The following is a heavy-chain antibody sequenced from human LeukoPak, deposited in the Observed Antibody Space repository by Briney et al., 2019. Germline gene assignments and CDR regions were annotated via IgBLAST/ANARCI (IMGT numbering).Heavy chain of an antibody. Sequence: ASVKVSCKASGFTFTSSAMQWVRQARGQRLEWIGWIVVGSGNTNYAQKFQERVTITRDMSTSTAYMELSSLRSEDTAVYYCAAAEYFDRYYGMDVWGQGTTVTVSS. D-gene: IGHD3-9*01. CDR3: AAAEYFDRYYGMDV. V-gene: IGHV1-58*02. CDR2: IVVGSGNT. CDR1: GFTFTSSA. J-gene: IGHJ6*02.